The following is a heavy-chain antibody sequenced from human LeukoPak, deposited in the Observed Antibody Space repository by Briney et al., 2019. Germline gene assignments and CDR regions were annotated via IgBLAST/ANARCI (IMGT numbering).Heavy chain of an antibody. CDR3: ARDRGLDGMDV. Sequence: GESLRLSCAASRFTLSSYEMNWVRQAPGKGLEWVSYISDSGSPIYYADSVRGRFTISRDNAKNSMYLQMNSLRAEDTAVYYCARDRGLDGMDVWGQGTTVSVSS. J-gene: IGHJ6*02. D-gene: IGHD3-22*01. CDR2: ISDSGSPI. V-gene: IGHV3-48*03. CDR1: RFTLSSYE.